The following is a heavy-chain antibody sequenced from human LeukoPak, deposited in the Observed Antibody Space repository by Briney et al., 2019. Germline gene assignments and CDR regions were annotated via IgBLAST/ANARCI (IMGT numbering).Heavy chain of an antibody. CDR3: AKDGYSYGLLPYYFDY. CDR1: GFTFSSYA. CDR2: ISGSGGST. J-gene: IGHJ4*02. V-gene: IGHV3-23*01. D-gene: IGHD5-18*01. Sequence: GGSLRLSCAASGFTFSSYAMSWVRQAPGKGLEWGSAISGSGGSTYYADSVKGRFTISRDNSKNTLYLQMNSLRAEDTAVYYCAKDGYSYGLLPYYFDYWGQGTLVTVSS.